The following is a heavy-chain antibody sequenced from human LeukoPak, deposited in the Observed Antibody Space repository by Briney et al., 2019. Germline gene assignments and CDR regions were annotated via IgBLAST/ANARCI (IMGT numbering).Heavy chain of an antibody. CDR1: GFSLSTNGVG. CDR3: AHRSRAYTSPWSLGVFDY. D-gene: IGHD5-18*01. Sequence: SGPTLVNPTQTLTLTCTFSGFSLSTNGVGVGWIRQPPGEALEWLALIYWDDDKRYSPSLKSRLTIIKDTSKNQVVLTLTNVDPVDTATYYCAHRSRAYTSPWSLGVFDYWGQGTLVTVSS. J-gene: IGHJ4*02. V-gene: IGHV2-5*02. CDR2: IYWDDDK.